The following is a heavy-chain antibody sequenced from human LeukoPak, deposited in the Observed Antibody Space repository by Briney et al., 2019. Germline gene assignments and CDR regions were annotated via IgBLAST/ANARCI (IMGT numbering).Heavy chain of an antibody. CDR1: GYTLTGDY. Sequence: ASVKVSCKASGYTLTGDYMHWVRQAPGHGLEWMGWINPNSGGKNYAQKFQGRVTMTRDTYISTAYMELSRLRSDDTAVYYCARGPLWSHGIYYYYGMDVWGQGTTVTVSS. J-gene: IGHJ6*02. D-gene: IGHD5-18*01. CDR2: INPNSGGK. V-gene: IGHV1-2*02. CDR3: ARGPLWSHGIYYYYGMDV.